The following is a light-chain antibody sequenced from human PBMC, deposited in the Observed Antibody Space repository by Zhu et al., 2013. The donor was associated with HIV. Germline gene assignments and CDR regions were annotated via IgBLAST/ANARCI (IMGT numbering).Light chain of an antibody. Sequence: EIVLTQSPATLSLSPGERATLSCRASQSVSSNLAWYQQKPGQAPRLLIYDASNRATGIPARFSGSGSGTDFTLTISSLRSEDFAVYYCQQHNDWPPFTFGPGTKVDIK. CDR3: QQHNDWPPFT. CDR1: QSVSSN. V-gene: IGKV3D-15*01. CDR2: DAS. J-gene: IGKJ3*01.